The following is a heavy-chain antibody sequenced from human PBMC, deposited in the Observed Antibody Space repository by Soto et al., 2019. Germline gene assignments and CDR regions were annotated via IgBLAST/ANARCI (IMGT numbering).Heavy chain of an antibody. J-gene: IGHJ4*02. Sequence: DVRLLESGGGLVQPGGSLRLSCAASGFTFSSYSMSWVRQAPGKGLEWVSTIGTSASTYYGDSVRGRFTISRDNSRNTLFLQMISLRAEDKAVYYCADLSRYCTSSNCDWGQGTLVTVSS. CDR2: IGTSAST. CDR1: GFTFSSYS. V-gene: IGHV3-23*01. CDR3: ADLSRYCTSSNCD. D-gene: IGHD2-2*01.